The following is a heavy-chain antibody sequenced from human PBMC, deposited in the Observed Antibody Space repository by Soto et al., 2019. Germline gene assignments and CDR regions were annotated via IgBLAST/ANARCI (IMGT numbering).Heavy chain of an antibody. CDR3: TRVTRVLGSEGAYVGSWFDH. V-gene: IGHV4-4*02. CDR2: IYHSGTP. D-gene: IGHD2-2*03. J-gene: IGHJ5*02. CDR1: GGSIRTPDW. Sequence: SETLSLTCTVSGGSIRTPDWWSWVRQTPEKGLEWIGEIYHSGTPNYNPSLKSRVSMSVDKSNNQFSLKMYSVTAADTAVYYCTRVTRVLGSEGAYVGSWFDHWGQGTMVTVSS.